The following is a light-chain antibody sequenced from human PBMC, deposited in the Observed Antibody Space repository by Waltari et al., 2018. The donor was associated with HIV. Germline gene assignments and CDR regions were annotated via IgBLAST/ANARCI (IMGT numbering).Light chain of an antibody. J-gene: IGKJ5*01. CDR3: QERSNWPPIT. CDR2: DAS. Sequence: EIVLTQSPATMSLSPGERATLSCRASQSVGTFLGWYQQTPGQAPRLLVYDASNTAAGIPARFRGSGSGTDFTLTISSLEPEDSAVYYCQERSNWPPITFGQGTRLEIK. V-gene: IGKV3-11*01. CDR1: QSVGTF.